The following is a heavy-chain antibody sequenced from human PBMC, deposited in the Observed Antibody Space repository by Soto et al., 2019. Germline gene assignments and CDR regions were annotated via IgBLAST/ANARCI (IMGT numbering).Heavy chain of an antibody. CDR1: GGSISSDY. J-gene: IGHJ6*02. CDR3: AREYCGMDV. V-gene: IGHV4-4*08. Sequence: QVQLQESGPGLVKPSETLSLTCTVSGGSISSDYWSWIRQPPGKGLEWIGQIYYSGGTNYNPSLTRRVTISVDPYKNQFSLKLSSAPAADTAVYYCAREYCGMDVWGQGTTVTVSS. CDR2: IYYSGGT.